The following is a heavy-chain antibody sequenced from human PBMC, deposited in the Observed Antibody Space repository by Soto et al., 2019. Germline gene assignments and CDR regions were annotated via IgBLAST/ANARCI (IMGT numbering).Heavy chain of an antibody. Sequence: SETLSLTCTVSGGSISSGGYYWSWIRQHPGKGLEWIGYIYYSGSTYYNPSLKSRVTISVDTSKNQFSLKLSSVTAADTAVYYCARDRRNYYGMDVWGQGTTVTVS. CDR3: ARDRRNYYGMDV. CDR1: GGSISSGGYY. V-gene: IGHV4-31*03. CDR2: IYYSGST. J-gene: IGHJ6*02.